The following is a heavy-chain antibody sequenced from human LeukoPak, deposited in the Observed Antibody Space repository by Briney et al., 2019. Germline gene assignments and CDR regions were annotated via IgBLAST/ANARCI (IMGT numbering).Heavy chain of an antibody. V-gene: IGHV4-34*01. Sequence: SEALSLTCAVYGGSFSGYYWSWIRQPPGKGLEWIGEINHSGSTNYNPSLKSRVTISVDTSKNQFSLKLSSVTAADTAVYYCARVGYCSGGSCYLHGMDVRGKGTTVTVSS. J-gene: IGHJ6*04. CDR3: ARVGYCSGGSCYLHGMDV. D-gene: IGHD2-15*01. CDR1: GGSFSGYY. CDR2: INHSGST.